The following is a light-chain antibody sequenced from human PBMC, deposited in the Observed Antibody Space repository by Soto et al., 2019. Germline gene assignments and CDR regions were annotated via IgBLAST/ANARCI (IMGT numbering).Light chain of an antibody. V-gene: IGLV1-40*01. Sequence: QSVLTQPPSVSGAPGQRVTISRTGSSSNIGAGYDVHWYQQLPGTAPKLLIYGNSNQPSGVPDRFSGSKSGTSASLAITGLQAEDEADYYCQSYDSSLSGSGVFGTGTKVTVL. CDR1: SSNIGAGYD. J-gene: IGLJ1*01. CDR3: QSYDSSLSGSGV. CDR2: GNS.